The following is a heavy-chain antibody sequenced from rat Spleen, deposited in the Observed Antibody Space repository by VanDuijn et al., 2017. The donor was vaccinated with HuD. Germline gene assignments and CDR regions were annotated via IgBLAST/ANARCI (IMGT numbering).Heavy chain of an antibody. V-gene: IGHV5-29*01. Sequence: FTFSNYGMAWVRQAPTKGLEWVASISYDGSSTYYRDSVKGRFTISRDNAKSTLYLQMDSLRSEDTATYYCARGRRGYRSYVMDAWGQGASVTVSS. CDR2: ISYDGSST. CDR1: FTFSNYG. J-gene: IGHJ4*01. CDR3: ARGRRGYRSYVMDA. D-gene: IGHD4-3*01.